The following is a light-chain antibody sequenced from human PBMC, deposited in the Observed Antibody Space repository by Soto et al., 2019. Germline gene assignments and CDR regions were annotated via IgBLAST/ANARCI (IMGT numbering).Light chain of an antibody. J-gene: IGKJ5*01. CDR2: GAS. CDR3: QHRRTSPSIT. V-gene: IGKV3-11*01. Sequence: EIVMTQSPGTLSVSPGERATLSCRASQSVSINLAWYQQTPGQARRLLIYGASTRATGTPGRFSGSGSGTVFTLTISILEAEDFAYYCRQHRRTSPSITFGQGTRLEIK. CDR1: QSVSIN.